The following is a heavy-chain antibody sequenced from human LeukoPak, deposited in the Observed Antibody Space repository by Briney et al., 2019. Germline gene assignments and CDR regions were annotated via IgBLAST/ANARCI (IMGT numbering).Heavy chain of an antibody. Sequence: GGSLRLSCAASGFTFDDYTMHWVRQAPGKGLEWVSLITWDGGITYYADSVKGRFTISRDNTNNSLYLQMNSLRTEDTALYYCAKVGAAGYGSPYYGMDVWGQGTTVTVSS. CDR3: AKVGAAGYGSPYYGMDV. D-gene: IGHD1-26*01. J-gene: IGHJ6*02. CDR1: GFTFDDYT. CDR2: ITWDGGIT. V-gene: IGHV3-43*01.